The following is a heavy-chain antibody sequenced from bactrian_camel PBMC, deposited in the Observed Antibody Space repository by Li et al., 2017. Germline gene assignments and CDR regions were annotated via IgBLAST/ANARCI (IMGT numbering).Heavy chain of an antibody. D-gene: IGHD2*01. V-gene: IGHV3S40*01. Sequence: VQLVESGGGLVQPGGSLRLSCAASGFTFSNYAMSWVRQAPGKGLEWVSAISTTGRVTYYADSVKGRFTISQDDAKNTVYLQMNSLKPEDTAVYYCAADLLLFSVVGTGHCDWGQGTQVTVS. CDR2: ISTTGRVT. CDR1: GFTFSNYA. J-gene: IGHJ4*01. CDR3: AADLLLFSVVGTGHCD.